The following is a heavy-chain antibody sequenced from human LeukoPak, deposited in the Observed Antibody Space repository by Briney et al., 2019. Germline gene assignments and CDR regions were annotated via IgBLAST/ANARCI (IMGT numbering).Heavy chain of an antibody. D-gene: IGHD2-15*01. V-gene: IGHV1-2*02. CDR1: GYTFTGYY. J-gene: IGHJ6*02. CDR3: ARDRLGLSSPGYYYYGMDV. CDR2: INPNSGAT. Sequence: ASVTVSFKASGYTFTGYYIQWVRQAPGQGLEWMGWINPNSGATLSAQRFQGRVTTTRDTSTSTAYMELRRLRSDDTGVYYCARDRLGLSSPGYYYYGMDVWGPRITVSVSS.